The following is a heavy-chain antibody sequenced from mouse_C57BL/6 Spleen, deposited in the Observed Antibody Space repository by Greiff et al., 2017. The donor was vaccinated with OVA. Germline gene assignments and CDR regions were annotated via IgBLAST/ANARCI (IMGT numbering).Heavy chain of an antibody. J-gene: IGHJ1*03. CDR2: IYPGDGDT. Sequence: QVQLQQSGPELVKPGASVKISCTASGYAFSSSWMNWVKQRPGKGLEWIGRIYPGDGDTNYNGKFKGKATLTADKSSSTAYMQLSSLTSEDSAVYFCARERDFLGYFDVWGTGTTVTVSS. CDR3: ARERDFLGYFDV. D-gene: IGHD3-3*01. CDR1: GYAFSSSW. V-gene: IGHV1-82*01.